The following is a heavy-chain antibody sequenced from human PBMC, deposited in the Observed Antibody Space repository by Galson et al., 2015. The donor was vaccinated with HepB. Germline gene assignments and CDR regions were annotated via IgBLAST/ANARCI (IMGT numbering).Heavy chain of an antibody. Sequence: SVKVSCKASGYTFTSYYMHWVRQAPGQGLEWMGRINPNSGGTNYAQKFQGRVTMTRHTSISTAYMELSRLRSDDTAVYYCARGYYDLWRGYYQGLSYWGQGTLVTVSS. V-gene: IGHV1-2*06. D-gene: IGHD3-3*01. CDR3: ARGYYDLWRGYYQGLSY. J-gene: IGHJ4*02. CDR2: INPNSGGT. CDR1: GYTFTSYY.